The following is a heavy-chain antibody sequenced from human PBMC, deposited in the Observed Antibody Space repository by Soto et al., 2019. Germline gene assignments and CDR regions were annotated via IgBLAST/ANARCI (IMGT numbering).Heavy chain of an antibody. V-gene: IGHV3-74*01. D-gene: IGHD5-12*01. Sequence: GGSLRLSCAASGFTLSSYWMHWVRQAPGKGLVWVSRINSDGSSSSYADALQGRFTISRDNAKNTLYLQMNSLRADDAAVYFCARGGTSGFMNYWGQGTLVAVSS. CDR2: INSDGSSS. J-gene: IGHJ4*02. CDR3: ARGGTSGFMNY. CDR1: GFTLSSYW.